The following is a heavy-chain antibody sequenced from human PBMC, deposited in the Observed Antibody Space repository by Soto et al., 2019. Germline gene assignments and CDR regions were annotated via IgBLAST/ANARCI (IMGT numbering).Heavy chain of an antibody. V-gene: IGHV4-61*01. J-gene: IGHJ4*02. CDR1: GGSVSSGSYY. CDR3: ARASGSGGSCYSSRRYFDY. Sequence: QVQLQESGPGLVKPSETLSLTCTVSGGSVSSGSYYWSWIRQPPGKGLEWIGYIYYSGSTNYNPSLKSRVTISVDQSKNQCSLKLSSVTAADTAVYYCARASGSGGSCYSSRRYFDYWGQGTLVPVSS. D-gene: IGHD2-15*01. CDR2: IYYSGST.